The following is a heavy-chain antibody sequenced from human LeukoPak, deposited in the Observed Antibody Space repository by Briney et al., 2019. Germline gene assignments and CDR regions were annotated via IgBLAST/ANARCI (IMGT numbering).Heavy chain of an antibody. CDR3: ARDGESWFGGPGNHYFDY. D-gene: IGHD3-16*01. CDR2: INPNSGGT. J-gene: IGHJ4*02. Sequence: ASVKVSCKASGYTFTGYYMHWVRQAPGQGLEWMGWINPNSGGTNYAQKFQGRVTMTRDTSISTAYMELSRLRSDGTAVYYCARDGESWFGGPGNHYFDYWGQGTLVTVSS. V-gene: IGHV1-2*02. CDR1: GYTFTGYY.